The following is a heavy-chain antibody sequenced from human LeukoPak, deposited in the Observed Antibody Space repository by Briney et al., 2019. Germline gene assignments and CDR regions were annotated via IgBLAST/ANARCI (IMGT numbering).Heavy chain of an antibody. Sequence: QSGGSLRLSCAASGFTFSSYWMGWVRQAPGMGLEWVATIEQDGSEKYYLDSVKGRFTISRDNAKNSLFLQMNSLRAEDTAVYYCAGARGWEFSSWGQGTLVTVSS. CDR1: GFTFSSYW. J-gene: IGHJ5*02. CDR3: AGARGWEFSS. CDR2: IEQDGSEK. V-gene: IGHV3-7*01. D-gene: IGHD1-26*01.